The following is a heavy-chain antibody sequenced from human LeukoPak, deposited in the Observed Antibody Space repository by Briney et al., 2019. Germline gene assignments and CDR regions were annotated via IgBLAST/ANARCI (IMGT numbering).Heavy chain of an antibody. J-gene: IGHJ3*02. CDR3: ARTLGGYSSGWYKYDAFDI. CDR2: IYYSGST. V-gene: IGHV4-39*07. Sequence: PSETLSLTCTVSGGSISSSSYYWGWIRQPPGKGLEWIGSIYYSGSTYYNPSLKSRVTISVDTSKNQFSLKLSSVTAADTAVYYCARTLGGYSSGWYKYDAFDIWGQGTMVTVSS. CDR1: GGSISSSSYY. D-gene: IGHD6-19*01.